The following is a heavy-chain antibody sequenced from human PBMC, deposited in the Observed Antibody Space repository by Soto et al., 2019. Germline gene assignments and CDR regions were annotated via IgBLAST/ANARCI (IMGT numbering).Heavy chain of an antibody. D-gene: IGHD3-22*01. CDR1: GFTFSSYT. Sequence: GGSLRLSCAASGFTFSSYTMNWVRQAPGKGLEWVSDISSSSSYIFYADSVKGRFTISRDNAKNSLYLQMNSLRAEDTAVYYCASDRISMIVENAFDIWGQGTMVTVS. V-gene: IGHV3-21*01. J-gene: IGHJ3*02. CDR3: ASDRISMIVENAFDI. CDR2: ISSSSSYI.